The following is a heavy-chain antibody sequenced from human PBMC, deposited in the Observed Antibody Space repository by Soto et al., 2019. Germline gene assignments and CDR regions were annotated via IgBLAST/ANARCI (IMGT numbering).Heavy chain of an antibody. J-gene: IGHJ4*02. V-gene: IGHV1-69*06. Sequence: GASVKVSCKASGGTFSSYAISWVRQAPGQGLEWMGGIIPIFGTANYAQKFQGRVTITADKSTSTAYMELSSLRSEDTAVYYCATGGMATIGGHPFFDYWGQGTLVTVSS. CDR3: ATGGMATIGGHPFFDY. D-gene: IGHD5-12*01. CDR2: IIPIFGTA. CDR1: GGTFSSYA.